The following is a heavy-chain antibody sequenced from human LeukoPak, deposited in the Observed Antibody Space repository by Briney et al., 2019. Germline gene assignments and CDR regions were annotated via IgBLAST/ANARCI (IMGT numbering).Heavy chain of an antibody. J-gene: IGHJ4*02. V-gene: IGHV4-38-2*02. D-gene: IGHD3-10*01. CDR1: GYSISSGYY. CDR3: AKDLSSKYYHGSGNYDY. CDR2: IYHSGST. Sequence: PSETLSLTCTVSGYSISSGYYWGWIRQPPGKGLEWIGSIYHSGSTYYNPSLKSRVTISVDTSKNQFSLKLSSVTAADTAVYYCAKDLSSKYYHGSGNYDYWGQGTLVTVSS.